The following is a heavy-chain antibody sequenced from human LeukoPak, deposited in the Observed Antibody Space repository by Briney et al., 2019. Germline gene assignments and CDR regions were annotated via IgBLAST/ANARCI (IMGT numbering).Heavy chain of an antibody. CDR2: ISGSGYNT. V-gene: IGHV3-23*01. D-gene: IGHD1-7*01. CDR1: GLTFSSYA. Sequence: GGSLRLSCAASGLTFSSYAMSWVRQAPGKGLEWVSGISGSGYNTFYADSVKGRFIISRDESKNTVSLLMNTLRAEDTAIYYCAKGGELLGYFDSWGQGTLDTVSS. J-gene: IGHJ4*02. CDR3: AKGGELLGYFDS.